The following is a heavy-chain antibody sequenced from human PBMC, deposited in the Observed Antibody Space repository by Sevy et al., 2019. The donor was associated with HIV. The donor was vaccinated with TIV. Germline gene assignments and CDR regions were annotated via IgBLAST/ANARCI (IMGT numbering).Heavy chain of an antibody. Sequence: GGSLRLSCAASGFTFSSYSMNWVRQAPGKGLEWVSSISSSSSYIYYAYSVKGRFTISRDNANNSLYLQMNSLRAEDTDEYYCARDDWYYDFWSGYRYYYYGMDVWGQGTTVTVSS. V-gene: IGHV3-21*01. D-gene: IGHD3-3*01. J-gene: IGHJ6*02. CDR2: ISSSSSYI. CDR3: ARDDWYYDFWSGYRYYYYGMDV. CDR1: GFTFSSYS.